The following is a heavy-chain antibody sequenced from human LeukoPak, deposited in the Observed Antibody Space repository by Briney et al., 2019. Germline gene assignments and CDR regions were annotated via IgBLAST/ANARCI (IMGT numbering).Heavy chain of an antibody. CDR2: ISWNSGSI. D-gene: IGHD3-22*01. CDR1: GFTFDDYA. J-gene: IGHJ3*02. Sequence: PGGSLRLSCAASGFTFDDYAMHWVRQAPGKGLEWVSGISWNSGSIGYADSVKGRFTISRGNAKNSLYLQMNSLRAEDTALYYCAKAFGYYFDAFDIWGQGTMVTVSS. V-gene: IGHV3-9*01. CDR3: AKAFGYYFDAFDI.